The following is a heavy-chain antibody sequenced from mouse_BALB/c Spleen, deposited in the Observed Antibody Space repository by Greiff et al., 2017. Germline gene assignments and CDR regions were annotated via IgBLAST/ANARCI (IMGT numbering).Heavy chain of an antibody. J-gene: IGHJ2*01. CDR1: GYYITSGYS. Sequence: EVMLVESGPDLVKPSQSLSLTCTVTGYYITSGYSWHWMRKFPGNKLGWMGYIHYSGSTKYNPSLKSRISITRDTSKNQFFLQLNTVTTEDTATSYCSRKGGSNYFDYWGQGTTLTVSS. CDR3: SRKGGSNYFDY. V-gene: IGHV3-1*02. CDR2: IHYSGST. D-gene: IGHD1-1*01.